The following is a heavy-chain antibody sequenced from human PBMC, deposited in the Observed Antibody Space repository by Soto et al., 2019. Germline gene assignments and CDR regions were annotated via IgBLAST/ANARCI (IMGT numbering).Heavy chain of an antibody. Sequence: SETLSLTCAVYGGSFSGYYWSWIRQPPGKGLEWIGEINHSGSTNYNPSLKSRVTISVDTSKNQFSLKLSSVTAADTAVYYCARAGGYCSGGSCSYYFDYWGQGTLVTV. CDR1: GGSFSGYY. V-gene: IGHV4-34*01. J-gene: IGHJ4*02. CDR2: INHSGST. CDR3: ARAGGYCSGGSCSYYFDY. D-gene: IGHD2-15*01.